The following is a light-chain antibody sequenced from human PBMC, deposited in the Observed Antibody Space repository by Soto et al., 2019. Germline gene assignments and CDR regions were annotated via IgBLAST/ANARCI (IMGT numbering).Light chain of an antibody. CDR1: SSDVGGYNY. V-gene: IGLV2-14*01. J-gene: IGLJ1*01. Sequence: QSALTQPASVSGSPGQSITISCTGTSSDVGGYNYVSWYQQYPGKAPKLMIYEVSNRPSGVSNRFSGSKSGNTASLTISGLQGEDEADYYCTSYIRSSTLDYVFGTGTKLTVL. CDR2: EVS. CDR3: TSYIRSSTLDYV.